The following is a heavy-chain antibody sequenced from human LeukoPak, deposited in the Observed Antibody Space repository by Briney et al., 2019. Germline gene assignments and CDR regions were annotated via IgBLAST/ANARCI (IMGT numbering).Heavy chain of an antibody. CDR3: AKDLSGSFDY. CDR1: GFTFRNYG. Sequence: AGGSLRLSCAASGFTFRNYGMHWVRQAPGKGLEWVAVISYDGSNKYYADSVKGRFTISRDNSKRTLFLQTDSLRGEDTAVYYCAKDLSGSFDYWGQGTLVTVSS. CDR2: ISYDGSNK. J-gene: IGHJ4*02. V-gene: IGHV3-30*18. D-gene: IGHD2/OR15-2a*01.